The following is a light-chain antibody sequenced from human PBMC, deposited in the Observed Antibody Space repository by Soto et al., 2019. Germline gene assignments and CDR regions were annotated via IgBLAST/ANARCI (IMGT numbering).Light chain of an antibody. CDR3: SSYISSSTPYV. J-gene: IGLJ1*01. Sequence: QSVLTQPASVSGSPGQSITISCTGTSSDVGGYNYVSWYQQHPGKAPKLMIYEVSNRPSGVSNRFSGSKSGNTASLTISGLQAEDEGDSYCSSYISSSTPYVFGTVTKLTVL. CDR2: EVS. CDR1: SSDVGGYNY. V-gene: IGLV2-14*01.